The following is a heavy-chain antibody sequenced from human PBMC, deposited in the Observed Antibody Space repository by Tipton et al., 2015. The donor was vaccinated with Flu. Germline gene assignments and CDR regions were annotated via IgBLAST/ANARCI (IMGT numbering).Heavy chain of an antibody. CDR1: GFTLSNYA. V-gene: IGHV3-23*01. Sequence: SLRLSCAASGFTLSNYAMSWVRQAPGKGLEWVSSISGSGAYTYYADSVKGRFTISRDNSKNTLYLQMNSLRAEDTAVYYCVRAMDVWGKGTTVTVSS. CDR3: VRAMDV. J-gene: IGHJ6*03. CDR2: ISGSGAYT.